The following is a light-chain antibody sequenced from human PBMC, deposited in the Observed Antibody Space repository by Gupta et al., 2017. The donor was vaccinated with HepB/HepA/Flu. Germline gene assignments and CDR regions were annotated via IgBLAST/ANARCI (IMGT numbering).Light chain of an antibody. CDR2: EVS. Sequence: QSALTQPASASGSPGQSITISCTGTSSDVGSYNLVSWYQQHPGKAPKLMIYEVSKRPSGVSNRFSGSKSGNTASLTISGLQAEDEADYYCCSWVFGGGTKLTVL. CDR1: SSDVGSYNL. CDR3: CSWV. V-gene: IGLV2-23*02. J-gene: IGLJ3*02.